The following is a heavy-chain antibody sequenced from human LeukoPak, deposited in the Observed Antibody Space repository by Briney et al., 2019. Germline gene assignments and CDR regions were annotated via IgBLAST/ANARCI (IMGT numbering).Heavy chain of an antibody. Sequence: PGGSLRLSCAASGFTFDDYDMSWVRHAPGKGLEWVSGKDWNGGSTGYADSVKGRFTISRDNARNSLYLQMNSLRAEDTALYYCARIAMAGIGDGFDIWGQGTMVTVSS. CDR2: KDWNGGST. V-gene: IGHV3-20*04. CDR3: ARIAMAGIGDGFDI. J-gene: IGHJ3*02. CDR1: GFTFDDYD. D-gene: IGHD6-19*01.